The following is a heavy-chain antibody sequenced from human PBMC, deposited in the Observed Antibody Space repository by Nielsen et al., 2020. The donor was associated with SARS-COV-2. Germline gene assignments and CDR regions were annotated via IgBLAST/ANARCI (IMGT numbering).Heavy chain of an antibody. V-gene: IGHV2-70*01. CDR1: VFSLSTSRMS. J-gene: IGHJ3*02. CDR2: IESDDDK. CDR3: ARTLYYYDSSGYAFDI. D-gene: IGHD3-22*01. Sequence: SGPTLVKPPQTRSLTCTFSVFSLSTSRMSVSWTRPPTGKALEWPALIESDDDKYYSTTLKTRLTISKDTSKIQVVLTMTNMDPVDTATYCCARTLYYYDSSGYAFDIWGQGTLVTVSS.